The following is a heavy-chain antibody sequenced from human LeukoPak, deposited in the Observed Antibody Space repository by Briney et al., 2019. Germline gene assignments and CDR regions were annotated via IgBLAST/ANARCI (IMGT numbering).Heavy chain of an antibody. CDR3: ARRHPGTLGPTYGY. J-gene: IGHJ4*02. V-gene: IGHV4-4*09. CDR2: IYTSGST. D-gene: IGHD1-7*01. Sequence: PSETLSLTCTVSGGSISSYYWSWIRQPPGKGLEWIGYIYTSGSTNYNPSLKSRVTISVDTSKNQFSLKLSSVTAADTAVYYCARRHPGTLGPTYGYWGQGTLVTVSS. CDR1: GGSISSYY.